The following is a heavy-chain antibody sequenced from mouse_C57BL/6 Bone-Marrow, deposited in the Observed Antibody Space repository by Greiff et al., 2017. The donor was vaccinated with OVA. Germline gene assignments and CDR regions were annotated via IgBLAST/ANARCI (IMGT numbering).Heavy chain of an antibody. CDR3: ARAGDGLFAY. CDR1: GFTFSSYG. Sequence: EVKLVESGGDLVKPGGSLKLSCAASGFTFSSYGMSWVRQTPDKRLEWVATISSGGSYTYYPDSVKGRFTISRDNAKNTLYLQMSSLKSEDTAMYYCARAGDGLFAYWGQGTLVTVSA. V-gene: IGHV5-6*01. CDR2: ISSGGSYT. J-gene: IGHJ3*01. D-gene: IGHD2-3*01.